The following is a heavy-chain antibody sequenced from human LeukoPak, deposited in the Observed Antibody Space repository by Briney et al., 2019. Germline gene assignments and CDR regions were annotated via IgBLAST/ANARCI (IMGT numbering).Heavy chain of an antibody. V-gene: IGHV4-30-2*01. J-gene: IGHJ4*02. CDR3: ARESYDSSGYYSYFDY. D-gene: IGHD3-22*01. CDR1: GGSISSGGYS. Sequence: SGTLSLTCAVSGGSISSGGYSWSWIRQPPGKGLEWIGYIYHSGSTYYNPSLKSRVTISVDRSKNQFSLKLSSVTAADTAVYYCARESYDSSGYYSYFDYWGQGTLVTVYS. CDR2: IYHSGST.